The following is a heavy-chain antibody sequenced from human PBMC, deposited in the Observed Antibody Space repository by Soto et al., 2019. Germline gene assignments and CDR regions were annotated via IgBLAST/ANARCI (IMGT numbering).Heavy chain of an antibody. J-gene: IGHJ4*02. Sequence: SETLSLTCAVSGYSISNVYYGGWIRQPPGKGLEWIGSIYHSGTTYYNPSINSRVTISVDTSKNQFSLKLISVTAADTAVYYCARGGDFDYWGQGTLVTVSS. CDR3: ARGGDFDY. D-gene: IGHD3-16*01. CDR2: IYHSGTT. CDR1: GYSISNVYY. V-gene: IGHV4-38-2*01.